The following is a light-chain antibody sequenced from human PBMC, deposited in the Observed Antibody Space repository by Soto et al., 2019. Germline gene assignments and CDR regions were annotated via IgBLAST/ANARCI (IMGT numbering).Light chain of an antibody. CDR2: KAS. CDR3: QQYNGYSTWT. CDR1: PTIRSW. V-gene: IGKV1-5*03. J-gene: IGKJ1*01. Sequence: IQLTHAPSFLSGSVGDRVTITCRASPTIRSWLAWYQQKPGKAPKLLIYKASTLKSGVPSRFSGSGSGTEFTLTISSLQPDDFATYYCQQYNGYSTWTFGQGTKVEIK.